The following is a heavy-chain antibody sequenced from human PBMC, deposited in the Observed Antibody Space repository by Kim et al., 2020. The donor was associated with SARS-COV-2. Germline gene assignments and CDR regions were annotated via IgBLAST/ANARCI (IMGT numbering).Heavy chain of an antibody. CDR3: ARQLYYYDSSGYYVDAFDI. CDR1: GGSISSYY. D-gene: IGHD3-22*01. CDR2: IYYSGST. J-gene: IGHJ3*02. Sequence: SETLSLTCTVSGGSISSYYWSWIRQPPGKGLEWIGYIYYSGSTTYNPSLKSRVTISVDTSKNQFSLKLSSVTAADTAVYYCARQLYYYDSSGYYVDAFDIWGQGTMVTVS. V-gene: IGHV4-59*08.